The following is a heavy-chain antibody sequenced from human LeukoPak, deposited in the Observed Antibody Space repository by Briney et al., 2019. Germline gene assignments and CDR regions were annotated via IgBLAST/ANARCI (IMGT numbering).Heavy chain of an antibody. CDR3: ARLIHGRVVTAIEH. J-gene: IGHJ4*02. V-gene: IGHV4-59*11. CDR1: GGFISGHY. D-gene: IGHD2-21*02. CDR2: IHYSGST. Sequence: PSETLSLTCSVSGGFISGHYWNWIRQPPGRGLEWIGYIHYSGSTDYNPSLKSRDTISVDTSKNQFSLRLRSVTAADTAVYYCARLIHGRVVTAIEHWGQGVLVTVSS.